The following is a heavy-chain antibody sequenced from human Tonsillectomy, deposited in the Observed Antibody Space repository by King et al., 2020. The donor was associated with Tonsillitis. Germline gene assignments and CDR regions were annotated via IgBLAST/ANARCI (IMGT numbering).Heavy chain of an antibody. CDR2: ITTSSSYI. V-gene: IGHV3-21*06. J-gene: IGHJ4*02. Sequence: VQLVESGGGLVKPGGSLRLSCAASGFNFSAYKMNWVRQAPGKGPEWVSSITTSSSYISYADSVKGRFTISRDNAKNSLFLQMNSLRAEDTAVYYCARKDNWNDGLHYWGQGTLVTVSS. D-gene: IGHD1-1*01. CDR1: GFNFSAYK. CDR3: ARKDNWNDGLHY.